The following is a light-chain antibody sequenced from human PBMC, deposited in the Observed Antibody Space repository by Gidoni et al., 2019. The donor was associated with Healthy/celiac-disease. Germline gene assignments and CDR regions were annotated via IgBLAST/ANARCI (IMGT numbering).Light chain of an antibody. Sequence: DIQMTQSPSSLSASVGDRVTITCRASQSINSYLNWYQQKPGKAPKLLIYAASSLQSGVPSRFSGSGSGTDFTLTISSLQPEDFATYYCQQSYSTPFTVGPGTKVDIK. CDR3: QQSYSTPFT. J-gene: IGKJ3*01. V-gene: IGKV1-39*01. CDR2: AAS. CDR1: QSINSY.